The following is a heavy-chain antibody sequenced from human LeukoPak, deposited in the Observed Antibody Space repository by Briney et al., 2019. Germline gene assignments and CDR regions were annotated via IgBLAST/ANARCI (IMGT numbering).Heavy chain of an antibody. CDR2: ISGSGAST. Sequence: GGSLRLSCLTSGFTLSTNAMSWVRQAPGKGLERISGISGSGASTYYADSVKGRFTISRDDSRNTLYLQMNSLRGDDTAVYYCAKRWHYDSSGYELDPWGQGTLVTVSS. CDR1: GFTLSTNA. J-gene: IGHJ5*02. V-gene: IGHV3-23*01. D-gene: IGHD3-22*01. CDR3: AKRWHYDSSGYELDP.